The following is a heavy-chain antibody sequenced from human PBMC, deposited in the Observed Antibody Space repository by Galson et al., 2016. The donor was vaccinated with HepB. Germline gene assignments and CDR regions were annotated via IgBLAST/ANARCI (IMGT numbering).Heavy chain of an antibody. CDR2: ISTSGGST. V-gene: IGHV3-23*01. CDR3: AKGTTRPGDN. CDR1: GFAFSAYG. Sequence: SLRLSCAASGFAFSAYGMTWVRQAPRKGLEWVAAISTSGGSTDYADSVRGRFTISRDNSKKLLYLQMNSLRAEDSALYYCAKGTTRPGDNWGQGILVTVSS. J-gene: IGHJ4*02. D-gene: IGHD4-11*01.